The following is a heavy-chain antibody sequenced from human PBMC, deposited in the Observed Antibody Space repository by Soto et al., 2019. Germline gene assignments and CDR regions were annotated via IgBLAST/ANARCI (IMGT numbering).Heavy chain of an antibody. CDR3: AFNSGSGSYYFDY. V-gene: IGHV3-23*01. CDR1: GFTFSSYA. J-gene: IGHJ4*02. D-gene: IGHD3-10*01. CDR2: ISGGGETT. Sequence: EVPLLESGGGLVQPGGSLRLSCAASGFTFSSYAMWWVRQAPGKGLECVLAISGGGETTYYADSVKGRFTISRDNSKNTLYLQMNSLRAEDTAVYYCAFNSGSGSYYFDYWGQGTLVTVSS.